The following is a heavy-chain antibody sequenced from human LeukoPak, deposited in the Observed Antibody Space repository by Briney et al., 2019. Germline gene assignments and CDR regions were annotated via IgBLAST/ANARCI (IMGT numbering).Heavy chain of an antibody. V-gene: IGHV1-24*01. CDR2: FDPEDDET. CDR3: AYRSGSGAWFEP. CDR1: GYTLTELS. J-gene: IGHJ5*02. D-gene: IGHD3-10*01. Sequence: PGASVKVSCKVSGYTLTELSMHWVRQAPGKGLEWMGGFDPEDDETIYAKKCQGRVTITEDTSTDTANIELSSLRYEDTAVYYCAYRSGSGAWFEPWGQGTLVTVSS.